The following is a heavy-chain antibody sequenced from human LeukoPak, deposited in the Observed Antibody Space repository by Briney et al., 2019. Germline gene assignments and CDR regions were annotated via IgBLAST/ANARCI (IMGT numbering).Heavy chain of an antibody. V-gene: IGHV3-9*01. CDR2: ISWNSGSI. Sequence: PGGSLRLSCAASGFTFDDYAMHWVRQAPGKGLEWVSGISWNSGSIGYADSVKGRFTISRDNAKNSLYLQMNSLRAEDTALYYCAKPHSAGIATISFDYWGQGTLVTVSS. J-gene: IGHJ4*02. D-gene: IGHD5-24*01. CDR3: AKPHSAGIATISFDY. CDR1: GFTFDDYA.